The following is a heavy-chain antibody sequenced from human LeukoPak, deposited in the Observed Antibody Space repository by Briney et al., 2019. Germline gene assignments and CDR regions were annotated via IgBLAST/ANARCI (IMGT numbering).Heavy chain of an antibody. CDR1: GGSFSGYY. V-gene: IGHV4-34*01. J-gene: IGHJ4*02. CDR3: ATLFRITGTDY. Sequence: PSETLSLTCAVYGGSFSGYYWSWIRQPPGKGLEWIGEINHSGSTNYNPSLKSRVTISVDTAKHQVSLPLSSVPAADTAVYYCATLFRITGTDYWGQGTLVTVSS. D-gene: IGHD1-20*01. CDR2: INHSGST.